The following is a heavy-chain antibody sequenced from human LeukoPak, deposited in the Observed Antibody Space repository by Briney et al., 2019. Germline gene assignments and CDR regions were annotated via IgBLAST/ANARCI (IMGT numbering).Heavy chain of an antibody. Sequence: PGGSLRLSCAASGFTFSSYEMNWVRQAPGKGLEWVSYISSSGSTIYYADSVKGRFTISRDNAKNSLYLQMNSLRAEDTAVYYCARGRGFYGDYPYFDYWGQGTLVTVSS. CDR3: ARGRGFYGDYPYFDY. V-gene: IGHV3-48*03. CDR1: GFTFSSYE. CDR2: ISSSGSTI. J-gene: IGHJ4*02. D-gene: IGHD4-17*01.